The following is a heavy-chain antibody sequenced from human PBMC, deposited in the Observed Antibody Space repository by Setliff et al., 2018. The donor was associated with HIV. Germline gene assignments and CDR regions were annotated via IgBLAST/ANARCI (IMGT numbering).Heavy chain of an antibody. J-gene: IGHJ6*03. CDR2: ISYTGST. Sequence: KPSETLSLTCNVSGASISGYYWSWIRQPPGKGLELIGYISYTGSTNYNPSLKSRVTISVDRSKNQFSLKLTSVTAADTAVYYCARGQDLGATWTGYYYYYMDVWGKGTTVTVSS. CDR3: ARGQDLGATWTGYYYYYMDV. V-gene: IGHV4-59*12. CDR1: GASISGYY. D-gene: IGHD1-26*01.